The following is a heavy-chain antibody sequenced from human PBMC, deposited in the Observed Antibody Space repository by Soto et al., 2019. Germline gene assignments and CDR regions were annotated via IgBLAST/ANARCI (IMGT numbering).Heavy chain of an antibody. CDR2: INHSGST. V-gene: IGHV4-34*01. CDR1: GGSFSGYY. D-gene: IGHD3-10*01. Sequence: LSLTCAVYGGSFSGYYWSWIRQPPGKGLEWIGEINHSGSTNYNPSLKSRVTISVDTSKNQFSLKLSSVTAADTAVYYCARGLAVLLWFADWSPGYGMDVWGQGTTVTVSS. CDR3: ARGLAVLLWFADWSPGYGMDV. J-gene: IGHJ6*02.